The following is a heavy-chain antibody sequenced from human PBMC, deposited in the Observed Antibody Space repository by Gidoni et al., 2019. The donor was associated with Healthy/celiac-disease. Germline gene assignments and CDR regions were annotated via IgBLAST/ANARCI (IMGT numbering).Heavy chain of an antibody. Sequence: EVQLLESGGGLVQPGVSLRLSCAASGLPFSSYAMSWVRQAPGKGLEWVSAISGSGGSTYYADSVKGRFTISRDNAKNTLYLQMNSLRAEDTAVYYCAKEGFWSGYTLDDAFDIWGQGTMVTVSS. CDR2: ISGSGGST. CDR1: GLPFSSYA. D-gene: IGHD3-3*01. J-gene: IGHJ3*02. V-gene: IGHV3-23*01. CDR3: AKEGFWSGYTLDDAFDI.